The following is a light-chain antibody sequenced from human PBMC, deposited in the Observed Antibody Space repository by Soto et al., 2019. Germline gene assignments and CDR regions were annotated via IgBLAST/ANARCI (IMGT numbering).Light chain of an antibody. CDR2: GAS. V-gene: IGKV3-15*01. CDR3: QQYGSSPT. CDR1: QSVSSN. Sequence: EIVMTQSRATLSVSPGERATLSCRASQSVSSNLAWYQQKPGQAPRLLIYGASTRATGIPARFSGSGSGPDFTLTISRLEPEDFAVYYCQQYGSSPTFGQGTKVDIK. J-gene: IGKJ1*01.